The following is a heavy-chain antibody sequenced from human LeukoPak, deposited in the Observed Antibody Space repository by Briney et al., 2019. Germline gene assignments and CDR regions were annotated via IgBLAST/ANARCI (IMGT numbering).Heavy chain of an antibody. V-gene: IGHV4-59*01. CDR1: GGSISSYH. Sequence: SETLSLTCTVSGGSISSYHWSWIRQPPGKGLEWIGYIYYSGSTNYNPSLKSRVTISVDTSKNQFSLKLSSVTAADTAVYYCARGHYYDSSDRLFDPWGQGTLVTVSS. CDR2: IYYSGST. J-gene: IGHJ5*02. CDR3: ARGHYYDSSDRLFDP. D-gene: IGHD3-22*01.